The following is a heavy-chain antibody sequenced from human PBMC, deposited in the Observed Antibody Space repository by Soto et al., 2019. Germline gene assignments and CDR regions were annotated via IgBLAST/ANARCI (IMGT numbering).Heavy chain of an antibody. CDR3: AKGRGGSGSLTPRVDF. D-gene: IGHD3-10*01. CDR2: ISGGGDTT. V-gene: IGHV3-23*01. CDR1: GFTLNNNA. Sequence: EVQLLESGGGLVQPGGSLRLSCAASGFTLNNNAMTWVRQVQGKGLKWVSAISGGGDTTSYADSVKGRFTVSRDGSKNTLYLQMSSLRAEDTALYYCAKGRGGSGSLTPRVDFWGQGTLVTVSS. J-gene: IGHJ4*02.